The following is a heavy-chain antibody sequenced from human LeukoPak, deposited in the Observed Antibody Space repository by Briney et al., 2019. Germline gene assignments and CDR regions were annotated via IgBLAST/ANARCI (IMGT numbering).Heavy chain of an antibody. V-gene: IGHV4-61*09. D-gene: IGHD1-26*01. CDR1: GGSISSGSYY. Sequence: ASETLSLTCTVSGGSISSGSYYWSWIRQPAGKGLDWVGHIYPSGSTNYNPSLKSRVTISVDTSKNQFSLKLSSVTAADTAVYYCARGGSSPRGWFDPWGQGTLVTVSS. CDR2: IYPSGST. J-gene: IGHJ5*02. CDR3: ARGGSSPRGWFDP.